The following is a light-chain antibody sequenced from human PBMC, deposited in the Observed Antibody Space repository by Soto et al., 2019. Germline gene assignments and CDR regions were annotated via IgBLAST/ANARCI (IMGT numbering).Light chain of an antibody. J-gene: IGKJ5*01. CDR3: QQSYSTPIT. CDR1: QSISGY. Sequence: DIQMTQSPSSLSASLGDRVTITCRASQSISGYLNWYQQKPGKAPKLLIYAASSLQSGVPSGFSGSGSGTDFTLTISSLQPEDFATYYCQQSYSTPITFGQGTRLEIK. V-gene: IGKV1-39*01. CDR2: AAS.